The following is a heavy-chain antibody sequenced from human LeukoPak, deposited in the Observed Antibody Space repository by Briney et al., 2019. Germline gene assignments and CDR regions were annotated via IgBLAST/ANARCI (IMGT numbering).Heavy chain of an antibody. CDR2: INSDGSST. CDR1: GFTFSSYW. CDR3: AILGAAGTVDY. J-gene: IGHJ4*02. V-gene: IGHV3-74*01. D-gene: IGHD6-13*01. Sequence: QPGGSLRLSCAVSGFTFSSYWIHWVRHAPGEGLVWVSRINSDGSSTSYADSVKGRFTISRDNAKNTLYLQMNSLRAEDTAVYYCAILGAAGTVDYWGQGTLVTVSS.